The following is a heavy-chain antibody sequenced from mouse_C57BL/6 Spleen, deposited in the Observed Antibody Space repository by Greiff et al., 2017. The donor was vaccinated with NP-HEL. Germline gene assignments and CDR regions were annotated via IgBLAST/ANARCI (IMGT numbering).Heavy chain of an antibody. J-gene: IGHJ2*01. V-gene: IGHV1-69*01. CDR2: IDPSDSYT. CDR3: ARTLYYDYEYYFDD. D-gene: IGHD2-4*01. CDR1: GYTFTSYW. Sequence: QVQLQQPGAELVMPGASVKLSCKASGYTFTSYWMHWVKQRPGQGLEWIGEIDPSDSYTNYNQKFKGKSTLTVYKSSSTAYMQLSSLQSEDSAVYYCARTLYYDYEYYFDDWGQGTTLTVSS.